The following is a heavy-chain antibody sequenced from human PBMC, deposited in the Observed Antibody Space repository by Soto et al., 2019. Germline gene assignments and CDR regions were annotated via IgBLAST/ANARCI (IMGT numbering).Heavy chain of an antibody. CDR3: ATQTGLYYYGMDV. J-gene: IGHJ6*02. V-gene: IGHV4-59*01. Sequence: LETLSLTCTVSGGSINAFFWSWVRQPPGKGLESIGYIFYSGSTNYNPSLKSRVTISLDTSKTQFSLNLTSVTAADTAVYYCATQTGLYYYGMDVWGQGTTVTVS. CDR1: GGSINAFF. CDR2: IFYSGST.